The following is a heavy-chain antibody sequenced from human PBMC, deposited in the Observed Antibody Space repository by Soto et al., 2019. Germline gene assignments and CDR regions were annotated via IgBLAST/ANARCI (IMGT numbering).Heavy chain of an antibody. V-gene: IGHV4-39*01. J-gene: IGHJ4*02. CDR1: GGYISSSSYY. CDR2: IYYSGST. Sequence: TSETLSLTCTVSGGYISSSSYYWGWISKPPGKGLEWIGSIYYSGSTYYNPSLKSRVTISVDTSKNQFSLKLSSVTAADTAVYYCASGYDSSGYALDYWGQGTLVTVSS. CDR3: ASGYDSSGYALDY. D-gene: IGHD3-22*01.